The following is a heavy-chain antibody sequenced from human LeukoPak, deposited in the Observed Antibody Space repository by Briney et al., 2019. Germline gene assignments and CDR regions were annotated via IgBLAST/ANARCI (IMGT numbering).Heavy chain of an antibody. V-gene: IGHV3-21*01. CDR2: ISSSSSYI. CDR3: AREGNYGDYPVDY. D-gene: IGHD4-17*01. CDR1: GFTFSNYS. Sequence: GGSLRLSCAASGFTFSNYSMNWVRQAPGKGLEWVSSISSSSSYIYYADSVKGRFTISRDNAKNSLYLQMNSLRAEDTAVYYCAREGNYGDYPVDYWGQGTLVTVSS. J-gene: IGHJ4*02.